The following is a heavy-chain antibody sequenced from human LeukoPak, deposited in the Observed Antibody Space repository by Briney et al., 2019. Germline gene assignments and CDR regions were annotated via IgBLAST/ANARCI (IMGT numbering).Heavy chain of an antibody. D-gene: IGHD3-22*01. CDR3: ATINYDGSGYRYYFDY. CDR1: GYTFITYG. V-gene: IGHV1-18*01. J-gene: IGHJ4*02. CDR2: ISAYNGNT. Sequence: GASVKVSCKASGYTFITYGISWVRQAPGQGLEWMGWISAYNGNTNYAQNLQGRVTMTTDTSTSTAYMELRSPRSDDTAVYYCATINYDGSGYRYYFDYWGQGTLVTVSS.